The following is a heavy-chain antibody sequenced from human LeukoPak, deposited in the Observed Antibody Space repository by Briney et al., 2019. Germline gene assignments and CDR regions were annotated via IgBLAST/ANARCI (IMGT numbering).Heavy chain of an antibody. D-gene: IGHD1-14*01. CDR2: TSADGAGT. Sequence: GGSLRLSCVASGFTFSIYAMSWVRQAPGKGLEWVSATSADGAGTYYADSVKGRFTMSRDNSKNTLYLQMNSLRVEDTAIYYCARIVTTCSDYWGQGTLVTVSS. CDR3: ARIVTTCSDY. V-gene: IGHV3-23*01. CDR1: GFTFSIYA. J-gene: IGHJ4*02.